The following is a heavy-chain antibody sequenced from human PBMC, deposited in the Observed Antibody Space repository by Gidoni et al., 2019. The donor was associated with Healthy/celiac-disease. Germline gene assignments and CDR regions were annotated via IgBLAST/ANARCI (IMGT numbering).Heavy chain of an antibody. D-gene: IGHD2-2*01. CDR3: ARDLRAEDCSSTSCYRVNWFDP. CDR2: IYYSGST. J-gene: IGHJ5*02. CDR1: GAPICSGGYY. V-gene: IGHV4-31*03. Sequence: QVQLQESGPGLVKPSQTLSLTCTVSGAPICSGGYYWSWIRQHPGKGLEWIGYIYYSGSTYYNPSLKSRVTISVDTSKNQFSLKLSSVTAADTAVYYCARDLRAEDCSSTSCYRVNWFDPWGQGTLVTVSS.